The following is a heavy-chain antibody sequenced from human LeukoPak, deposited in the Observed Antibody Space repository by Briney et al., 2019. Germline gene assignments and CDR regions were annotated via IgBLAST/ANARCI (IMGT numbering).Heavy chain of an antibody. J-gene: IGHJ6*02. CDR2: ISGSGGST. D-gene: IGHD2-15*01. Sequence: GGSLRLSCAASGFTFSSYAMSWVRQAPGKGLEWGSAISGSGGSTYYADSVKGRFTISRDNAKNSLYLQMNSLRAEDTAVYYCARDRWELLSNSYHYCGLDVWGQGTTVTVSS. CDR1: GFTFSSYA. CDR3: ARDRWELLSNSYHYCGLDV. V-gene: IGHV3-23*01.